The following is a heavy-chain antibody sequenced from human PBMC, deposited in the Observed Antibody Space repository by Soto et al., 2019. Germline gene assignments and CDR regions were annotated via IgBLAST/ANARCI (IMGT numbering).Heavy chain of an antibody. CDR1: GGSISRGDYY. Sequence: SETLSLTCTVSGGSISRGDYYWSWIRQPPGKGLEWIGYIYYSGSTYYNPSLKSRVTISVDTSKNQFSLKLSSVTAADTAVYYCARVVKRLFWFDPWGQGTLVTV. CDR3: ARVVKRLFWFDP. V-gene: IGHV4-30-4*01. D-gene: IGHD2-15*01. J-gene: IGHJ5*02. CDR2: IYYSGST.